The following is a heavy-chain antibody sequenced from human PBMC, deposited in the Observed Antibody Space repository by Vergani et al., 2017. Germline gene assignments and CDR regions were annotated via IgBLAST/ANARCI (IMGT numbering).Heavy chain of an antibody. CDR3: ARVGDQRTTYYYYYYMDV. V-gene: IGHV4-4*02. J-gene: IGHJ6*03. CDR1: GGSISSSNW. Sequence: QVQLQESGPGLVKPSGTLSLTCAVSGGSISSSNWWSWVRQPPGKGLEWIGEIYHSGSTNNNPSLKSRVTILVDKSKNQFFLRLSSVTAADTAVYYCARVGDQRTTYYYYYYMDVGGKGTTVTVSS. D-gene: IGHD3-16*01. CDR2: IYHSGST.